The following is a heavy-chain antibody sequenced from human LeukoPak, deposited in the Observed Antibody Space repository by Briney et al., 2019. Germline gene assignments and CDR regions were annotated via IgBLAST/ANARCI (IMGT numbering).Heavy chain of an antibody. CDR1: GFTFSSYA. D-gene: IGHD5-18*01. J-gene: IGHJ4*02. CDR2: ISGSNGST. CDR3: AKERIQLWKYYFDY. Sequence: GGSLRFSSAASGFTFSSYAMSWVRQAQGKRLEWVSAISGSNGSTYYADSVKGRFTISRDNSKNTLYLQMNSLRAEDTAVYYCAKERIQLWKYYFDYWGQGTLVTVSS. V-gene: IGHV3-23*01.